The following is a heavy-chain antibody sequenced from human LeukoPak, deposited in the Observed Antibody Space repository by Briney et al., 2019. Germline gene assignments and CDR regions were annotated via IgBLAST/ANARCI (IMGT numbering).Heavy chain of an antibody. V-gene: IGHV4-59*12. CDR1: GGSISSYY. Sequence: SETLSLTCTVSGGSISSYYWSWIRQPPGKGLEWIGYIYYSGSTNYNPSLKSRVTMSVDTSKNQFSLKLSSVTAADTAVYYCARARNYYGSGSHFDYWGQGTLVTVSS. J-gene: IGHJ4*02. D-gene: IGHD3-10*01. CDR2: IYYSGST. CDR3: ARARNYYGSGSHFDY.